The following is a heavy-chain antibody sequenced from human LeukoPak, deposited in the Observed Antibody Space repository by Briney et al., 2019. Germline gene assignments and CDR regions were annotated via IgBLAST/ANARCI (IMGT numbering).Heavy chain of an antibody. CDR2: ISGSGGST. CDR3: AKDRSGGGDYYFGMDV. V-gene: IGHV3-23*01. Sequence: GGSLRLSCAASGLTFSSYAMSWVRQAPGKGLEWVSSISGSGGSTYYADSVKGRFTISRDNSENTLHLQMNSLRAEDTAVYYCAKDRSGGGDYYFGMDVWGQGTTVTVSS. J-gene: IGHJ6*02. CDR1: GLTFSSYA. D-gene: IGHD6-19*01.